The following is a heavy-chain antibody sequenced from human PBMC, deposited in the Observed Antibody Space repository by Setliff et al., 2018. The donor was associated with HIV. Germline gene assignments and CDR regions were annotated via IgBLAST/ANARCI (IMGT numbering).Heavy chain of an antibody. CDR3: ARSPRIGVAGEFEY. D-gene: IGHD6-19*01. J-gene: IGHJ4*02. Sequence: SETLSLTCTVSGDSISSYSWNWIRQSPGGGLEWIGFIFSSGSTKYNPSLQSRVAISVDTSRNQFSLRVTSVTAADTAVYYCARSPRIGVAGEFEYWGQGTLVTVSS. CDR2: IFSSGST. CDR1: GDSISSYS. V-gene: IGHV4-4*09.